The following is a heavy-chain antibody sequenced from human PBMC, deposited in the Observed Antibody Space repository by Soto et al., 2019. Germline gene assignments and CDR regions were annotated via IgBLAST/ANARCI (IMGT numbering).Heavy chain of an antibody. CDR3: ARPLWRDDYNWGYFDL. Sequence: QVQLVESGGGVVQPGRSLRLSCAASGFTFSSYAMHWARQAPGKGLGWVAVISYDGSNKYYADSVKGRFTISRDNSKNTLFLQMNSLRAEDTAVYYCARPLWRDDYNWGYFDLWGRGTLVTVSS. CDR1: GFTFSSYA. D-gene: IGHD4-4*01. V-gene: IGHV3-30-3*01. CDR2: ISYDGSNK. J-gene: IGHJ2*01.